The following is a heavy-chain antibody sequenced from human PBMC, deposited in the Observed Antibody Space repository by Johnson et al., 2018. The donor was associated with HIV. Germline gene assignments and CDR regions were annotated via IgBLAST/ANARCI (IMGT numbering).Heavy chain of an antibody. J-gene: IGHJ3*02. V-gene: IGHV3-13*01. D-gene: IGHD2-21*01. CDR1: GFTFDDYA. CDR3: AREGEDAFDI. CDR2: IGTAGDT. Sequence: VQLVESGGGVVRPGGSLRLSCAASGFTFDDYAMHWVRQAPGKGLEWVSAIGTAGDTYYPGSVKGRFTISRENAKNSLYLQMNSLRAGDTAVYYCAREGEDAFDIWGQGTMVTVSS.